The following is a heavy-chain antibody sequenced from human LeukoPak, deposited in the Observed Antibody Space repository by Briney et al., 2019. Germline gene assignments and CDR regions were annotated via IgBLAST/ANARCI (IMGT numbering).Heavy chain of an antibody. Sequence: GESLKISCKGSGYSFTSYWIGWVRQMPGKGLEWMGIIYPGDSDTRYSPSFQGQATISADKSISTAYLQWSSLKASDTAMYYCARIFAVVPADLDYWGQGTLVTVSS. J-gene: IGHJ4*02. V-gene: IGHV5-51*01. CDR3: ARIFAVVPADLDY. CDR2: IYPGDSDT. D-gene: IGHD2-2*01. CDR1: GYSFTSYW.